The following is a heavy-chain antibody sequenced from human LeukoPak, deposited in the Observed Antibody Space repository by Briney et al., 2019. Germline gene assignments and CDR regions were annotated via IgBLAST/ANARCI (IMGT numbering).Heavy chain of an antibody. V-gene: IGHV3-53*01. CDR1: GVTVSSNY. J-gene: IGHJ5*02. D-gene: IGHD2-2*01. CDR3: ARGPYCSSTSCYPGGFDP. CDR2: IYRGGST. Sequence: GGSLRLSSAPSGVTVSSNYMSRVRQAPGKGLEWVSVIYRGGSTYYADSVKGRFTISRDNSQNTLYLQMNSLRAEDTAVYYWARGPYCSSTSCYPGGFDPWGQGTLVTVSS.